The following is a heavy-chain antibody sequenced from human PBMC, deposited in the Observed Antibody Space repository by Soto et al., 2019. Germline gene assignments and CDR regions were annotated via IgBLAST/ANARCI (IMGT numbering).Heavy chain of an antibody. J-gene: IGHJ4*02. Sequence: PSETLSRSCAVSGYSISNGYYWGWIRQNAGKGLEWIATIYESGRTYYNPSLKSRVTISVDTSKNQFSLRMTSVTAADTAIYYCARGPLEWGQGTLVTVSS. V-gene: IGHV4-38-2*01. CDR3: ARGPLE. CDR2: IYESGRT. CDR1: GYSISNGYY.